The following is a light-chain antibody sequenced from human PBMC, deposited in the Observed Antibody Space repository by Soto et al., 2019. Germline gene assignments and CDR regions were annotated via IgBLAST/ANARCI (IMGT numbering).Light chain of an antibody. V-gene: IGLV2-14*01. J-gene: IGLJ1*01. Sequence: QSALAQPASMSGSPGQSITISCTGSGSDIATFNYVSWYQQYPGKAPKLLIYQVTSRASGVSHRFSGFKSGNTAALTISGLQHEDEAEYYCHSYCSTSFYVFGTGTKVTVL. CDR3: HSYCSTSFYV. CDR1: GSDIATFNY. CDR2: QVT.